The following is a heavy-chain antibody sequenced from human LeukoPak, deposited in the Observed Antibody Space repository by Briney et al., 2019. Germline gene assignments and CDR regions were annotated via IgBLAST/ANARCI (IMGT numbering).Heavy chain of an antibody. CDR2: ISSSGSTI. CDR1: GFTFSSYE. Sequence: GGSLRLSCAASGFTFSSYEMNWVRQAPGKGLEWVSYISSSGSTIYYADSVKGRFTISRDKAKNSLYLQMNSLRAEDTAVYYCARDDDYGDYVFDYWGQGTLVTVSS. J-gene: IGHJ4*02. D-gene: IGHD4-17*01. V-gene: IGHV3-48*03. CDR3: ARDDDYGDYVFDY.